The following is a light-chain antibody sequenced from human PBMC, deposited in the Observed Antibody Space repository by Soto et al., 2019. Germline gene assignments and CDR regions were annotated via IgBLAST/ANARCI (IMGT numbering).Light chain of an antibody. CDR2: VVG. V-gene: IGLV2-23*02. Sequence: QSALTQPASVSGSPGQSITISCTGTSSDVGSNNLISWYQHHPGKALKLMIYVVGKRPSGVSSRFSGSKSGNTASLTISGLQAEDEADYYCCSYAGSGTPYVFGTGTKVTVL. J-gene: IGLJ1*01. CDR3: CSYAGSGTPYV. CDR1: SSDVGSNNL.